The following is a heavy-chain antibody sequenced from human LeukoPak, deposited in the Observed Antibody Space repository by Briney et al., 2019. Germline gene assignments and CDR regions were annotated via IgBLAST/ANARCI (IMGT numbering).Heavy chain of an antibody. CDR1: GFTFSAYG. V-gene: IGHV3-33*01. J-gene: IGHJ4*02. Sequence: PGRSLRLSCAASGFTFSAYGMHWVRQAPGKGLERVAVIWYDGNNKYYADSVKGRFTISRDNSKNTLYLQMNSLRAEDTAVYYCARDGGDTVTSPFDYWGQGTLVTVSS. CDR3: ARDGGDTVTSPFDY. D-gene: IGHD4-17*01. CDR2: IWYDGNNK.